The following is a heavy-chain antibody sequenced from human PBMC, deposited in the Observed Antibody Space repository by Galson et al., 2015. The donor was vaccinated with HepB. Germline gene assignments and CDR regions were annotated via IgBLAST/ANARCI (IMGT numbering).Heavy chain of an antibody. CDR1: GFTVSSNY. D-gene: IGHD1-26*01. Sequence: SLRLSCAASGFTVSSNYMSWVRQPPGKGLEWVSVIYSGGSTYYADSVKGRFTISRDNSKSTLYLQMNSLRAEDTAVYYCARGNWGGSYNFDYWGQGTLVTVSS. CDR2: IYSGGST. J-gene: IGHJ4*02. CDR3: ARGNWGGSYNFDY. V-gene: IGHV3-53*01.